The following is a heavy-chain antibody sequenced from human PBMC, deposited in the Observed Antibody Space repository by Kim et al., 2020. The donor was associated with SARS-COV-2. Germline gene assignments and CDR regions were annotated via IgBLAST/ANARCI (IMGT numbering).Heavy chain of an antibody. CDR2: INAGNGNI. CDR3: ARDLFHSGFDY. D-gene: IGHD2-21*01. Sequence: ASVKVSCKASGYTFTNYATQWVRQAPGQWLEWMGWINAGNGNIQYSQKFQGIVTITSDTSASTAYMELNSLTSEDTAVYYCARDLFHSGFDYWGQGTLVTVSS. V-gene: IGHV1-3*01. CDR1: GYTFTNYA. J-gene: IGHJ4*02.